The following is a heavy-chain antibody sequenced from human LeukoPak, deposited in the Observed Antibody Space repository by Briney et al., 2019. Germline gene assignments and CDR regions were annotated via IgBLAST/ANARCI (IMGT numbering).Heavy chain of an antibody. J-gene: IGHJ5*02. V-gene: IGHV1-69*13. Sequence: ASVKVSCKASGGTFSSYAISWVRQTPGLGLEWMGGIIPIFGTANYAQKFQGRVTITADESTSTAYMELSSLRSEDTAVYYCARSTTVTGTVFDPWGQGTLVTVSS. CDR3: ARSTTVTGTVFDP. CDR1: GGTFSSYA. CDR2: IIPIFGTA. D-gene: IGHD4-11*01.